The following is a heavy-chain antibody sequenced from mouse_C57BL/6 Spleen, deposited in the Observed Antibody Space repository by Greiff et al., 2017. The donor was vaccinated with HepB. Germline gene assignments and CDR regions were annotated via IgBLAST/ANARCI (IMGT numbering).Heavy chain of an antibody. CDR2: IYPGSGST. CDR3: ARGHSNYVYYYAMDY. V-gene: IGHV1-55*01. D-gene: IGHD2-5*01. J-gene: IGHJ4*01. CDR1: GYTFTSYW. Sequence: QVQLKQPGAELVKPGASVKMSCKASGYTFTSYWITWVKQRPGQGLEWIGDIYPGSGSTNYNEKFKSKATLTVDTSSSTAYMQLSSLTSEDSAVYYCARGHSNYVYYYAMDYWGQGTSVTVSS.